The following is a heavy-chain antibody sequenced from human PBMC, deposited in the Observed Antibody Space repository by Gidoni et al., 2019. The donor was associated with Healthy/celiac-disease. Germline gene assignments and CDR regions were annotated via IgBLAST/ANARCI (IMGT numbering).Heavy chain of an antibody. D-gene: IGHD2-15*01. CDR1: GFTFSSYG. CDR2: IWYDGSNK. V-gene: IGHV3-33*01. Sequence: QVQLVESGGGVVQPGRSLRPSCAASGFTFSSYGMHWFRQAPGKGLEWVAVIWYDGSNKYYADSVKGRFTISRDNSKNTLYLQMNSLRAEDTAVYYCAREASHWVVVAAMPEVVDYWGQGTLVTVSS. CDR3: AREASHWVVVAAMPEVVDY. J-gene: IGHJ4*02.